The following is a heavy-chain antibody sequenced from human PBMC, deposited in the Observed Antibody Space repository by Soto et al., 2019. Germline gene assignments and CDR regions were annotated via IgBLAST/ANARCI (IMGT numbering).Heavy chain of an antibody. Sequence: GSLRLSCAASGFTFSSYWMNWVRQAPGKGLEWVANIDEDGSEYNDAESVRGRFTISRDNAKNTSYLQMNSLRAADTAVYYCARTGDGHHDFLDYWGQGXLVTVYS. CDR3: ARTGDGHHDFLDY. D-gene: IGHD1-1*01. CDR1: GFTFSSYW. V-gene: IGHV3-7*01. CDR2: IDEDGSEY. J-gene: IGHJ4*02.